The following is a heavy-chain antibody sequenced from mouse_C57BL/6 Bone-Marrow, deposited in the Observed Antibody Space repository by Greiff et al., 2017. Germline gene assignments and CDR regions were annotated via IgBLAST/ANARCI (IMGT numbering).Heavy chain of an antibody. J-gene: IGHJ2*01. CDR1: GFTFSSYA. CDR2: ISDAGSYT. D-gene: IGHD1-1*01. CDR3: ARGGVAGY. Sequence: DVKVEESGGGLVKPGGSLKLSCAASGFTFSSYALYWVRQTPEKRLEWVATISDAGSYTYYPDNVKGRFTISIDNAKNNLYLQMSHLKSEDTAMYYCARGGVAGYWGQGTTRTVSS. V-gene: IGHV5-4*03.